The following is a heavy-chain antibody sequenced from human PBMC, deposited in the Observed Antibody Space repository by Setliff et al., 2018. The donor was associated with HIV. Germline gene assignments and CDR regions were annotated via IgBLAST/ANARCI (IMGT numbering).Heavy chain of an antibody. J-gene: IGHJ5*02. D-gene: IGHD6-13*01. V-gene: IGHV4-38-2*02. CDR2: ISLSGST. CDR1: GDSLSSASY. Sequence: PSETLSLTCSFSGDSLSSASYWGWIRQSPEKGLEWIGSISLSGSTYYNPSLQSRVTISTDMSKNHFSLNLKSVTAADTAIYYCARGLAAPAAAGSWGQGMLVTVSS. CDR3: ARGLAAPAAAGS.